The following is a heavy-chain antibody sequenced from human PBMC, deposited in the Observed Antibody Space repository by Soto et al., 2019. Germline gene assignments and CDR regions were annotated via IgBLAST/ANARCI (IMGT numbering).Heavy chain of an antibody. Sequence: LQPLPLTCAVLGGTISSVGYSRSWIRQPPGKGKEWNGYIYHSGSTYYNTSLKRRDNKAEDRSKTQTYLKLSSVTAADTAVYYCARGGHSRSWYGNYYYYHGMDVWGQGTTVTVS. J-gene: IGHJ6*02. CDR2: IYHSGST. CDR3: ARGGHSRSWYGNYYYYHGMDV. V-gene: IGHV4-30-2*01. CDR1: GGTISSVGYS. D-gene: IGHD6-13*01.